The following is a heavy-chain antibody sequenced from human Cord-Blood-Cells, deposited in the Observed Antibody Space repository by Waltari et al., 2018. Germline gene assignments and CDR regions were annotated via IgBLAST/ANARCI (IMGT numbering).Heavy chain of an antibody. CDR3: ATIAAAGAEYFQH. J-gene: IGHJ1*01. CDR1: GYTFTGSY. Sequence: QVQLVQSGAEVKKPGASVKVSCQASGYTFTGSYMHWVRQAPGQGLEWMGWINPNERGTNYAQKVQGWVTMTRDTAISTAYMELSRLRSDDTAVYYCATIAAAGAEYFQHWGQGTLVTVSS. V-gene: IGHV1-2*04. CDR2: INPNERGT. D-gene: IGHD6-13*01.